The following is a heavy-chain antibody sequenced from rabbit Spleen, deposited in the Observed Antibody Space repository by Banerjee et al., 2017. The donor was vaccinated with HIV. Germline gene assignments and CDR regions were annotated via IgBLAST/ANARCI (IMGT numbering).Heavy chain of an antibody. J-gene: IGHJ6*01. CDR3: VRGVSSSGADYFMDYFDF. D-gene: IGHD1-1*01. CDR1: GFDFSSYW. V-gene: IGHV1S7*01. Sequence: QLVESGGGLVQPGGSLTLSCKASGFDFSSYWMSWVRQAPGKGLEWIGAIDPVFDIIYYASWVNGRFTISSDNAQRTVDLQVNSLTAADTATYFCVRGVSSSGADYFMDYFDFWGPGTLVTVS. CDR2: IDPVFDII.